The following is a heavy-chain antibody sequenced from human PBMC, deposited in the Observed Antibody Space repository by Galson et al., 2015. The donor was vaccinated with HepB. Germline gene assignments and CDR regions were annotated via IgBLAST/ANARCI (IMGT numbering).Heavy chain of an antibody. CDR3: TRIVLSGSYWYFDY. CDR1: GFTFSSYT. CDR2: ISTTSDNK. V-gene: IGHV3-48*01. D-gene: IGHD1-26*01. J-gene: IGHJ4*02. Sequence: SLRLSCAASGFTFSSYTMNWVRRAPGKGLEWISYISTTSDNKFSADSVKGRFIISRDNAKNSLYLQMNSLRAEDTAVYYCTRIVLSGSYWYFDYWGQGSLVTVSS.